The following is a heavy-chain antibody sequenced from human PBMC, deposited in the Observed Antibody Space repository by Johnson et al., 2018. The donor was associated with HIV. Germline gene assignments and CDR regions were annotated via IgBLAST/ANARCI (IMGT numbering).Heavy chain of an antibody. D-gene: IGHD3-22*01. CDR3: ARDSKARFPTITMIDAFDI. CDR1: GFTFSSHG. V-gene: IGHV3-30*02. Sequence: QVQLVESGGGLVKPGGSLRLSCAASGFTFSSHGMHWVRQAPGKGLEWVAFIRYDGGNTYYADSVKGRFTISRDNSKNTLYLQMNSLRAEDTALYYCARDSKARFPTITMIDAFDIWGQGTMVTVSS. J-gene: IGHJ3*02. CDR2: IRYDGGNT.